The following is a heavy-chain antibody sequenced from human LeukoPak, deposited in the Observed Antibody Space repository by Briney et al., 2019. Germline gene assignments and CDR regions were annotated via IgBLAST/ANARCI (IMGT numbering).Heavy chain of an antibody. CDR3: AKDPFEPTNYYFDS. CDR1: GFTFRSSS. Sequence: SGGSLRLSCAASGFTFRSSSMHWVRQAPGKGLEWVTVISYDAINKYYADSVKGRFTISRDNSKNTLYLEMNSLTVEDTAVYYCAKDPFEPTNYYFDSWGQGTLVTVSS. V-gene: IGHV3-30-3*01. J-gene: IGHJ4*02. D-gene: IGHD3-9*01. CDR2: ISYDAINK.